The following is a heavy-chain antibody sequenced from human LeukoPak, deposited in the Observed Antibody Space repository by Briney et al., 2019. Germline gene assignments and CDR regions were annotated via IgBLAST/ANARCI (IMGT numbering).Heavy chain of an antibody. V-gene: IGHV3-33*01. CDR2: IWYDGSNK. D-gene: IGHD3-10*01. CDR1: GFTFSSYG. CDR3: ARDVTVRGNDAFDI. Sequence: GRSLRLSCAESGFTFSSYGMHWVRQAPGKGLEWVAVIWYDGSNKYYADSVKGRFTISRDNSKNTLYLQMNSLRAEDTAVYYCARDVTVRGNDAFDIWGQGTMVTVSS. J-gene: IGHJ3*02.